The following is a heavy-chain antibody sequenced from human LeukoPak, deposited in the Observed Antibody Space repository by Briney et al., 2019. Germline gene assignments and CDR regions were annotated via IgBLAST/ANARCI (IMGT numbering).Heavy chain of an antibody. V-gene: IGHV4-59*01. CDR1: GGSISNYC. D-gene: IGHD6-13*01. J-gene: IGHJ4*02. CDR2: VFDSGGT. CDR3: ARGYSSSWNYFDY. Sequence: SESLSLTCTVSGGSISNYCWSWIRQPPGKGLEWIGYVFDSGGTNYNPSLKSRFTISVDTSKKQFSLKLSSVTAADTAVYYCARGYSSSWNYFDYWGQGTLVTVS.